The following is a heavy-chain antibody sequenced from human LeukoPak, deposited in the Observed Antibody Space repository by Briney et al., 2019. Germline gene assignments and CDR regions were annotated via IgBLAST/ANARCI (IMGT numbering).Heavy chain of an antibody. CDR3: AREANSGDSSDDDAFDI. J-gene: IGHJ3*02. V-gene: IGHV3-74*01. CDR1: GFTFSTYC. Sequence: GGSLRLSCAASGFTFSTYCMHWVRQAPGKGLVWVSRINGEGRSTSYADSVKGRFTISRDNAKNTLYLQMNSLRAEDTAVYYCAREANSGDSSDDDAFDIWGQATMVTVSS. CDR2: INGEGRST. D-gene: IGHD6-19*01.